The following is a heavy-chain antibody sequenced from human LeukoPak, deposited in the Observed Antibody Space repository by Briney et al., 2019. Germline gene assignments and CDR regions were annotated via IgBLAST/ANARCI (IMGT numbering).Heavy chain of an antibody. J-gene: IGHJ4*02. V-gene: IGHV3-74*01. D-gene: IGHD3-10*01. CDR2: IDSDGRTT. CDR1: GFTFTNYW. Sequence: PGGSLRLSCAASGFTFTNYWMHWVRQAPGKGLVWVSRIDSDGRTTSYADSVKGRFTFSRDNAQNMLYLQMNSLRAEDTAVYYCARGAFTVRGLIDYWGQGTLVTVSS. CDR3: ARGAFTVRGLIDY.